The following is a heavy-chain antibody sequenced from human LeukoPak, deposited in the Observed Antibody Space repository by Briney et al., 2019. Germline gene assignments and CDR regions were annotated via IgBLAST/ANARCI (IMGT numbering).Heavy chain of an antibody. CDR1: GFTFDDYG. J-gene: IGHJ4*02. CDR2: ISGSGGNT. Sequence: GGSLRLSCAASGFTFDDYGMSWVRQAPGKGLEWVSGISGSGGNTNYADSVKGRFTISRDNSKNTLYLQMNSLRAEDTAEYYCAKGVTTVTANFDYWGQGTLVTVSS. V-gene: IGHV3-23*01. D-gene: IGHD4-17*01. CDR3: AKGVTTVTANFDY.